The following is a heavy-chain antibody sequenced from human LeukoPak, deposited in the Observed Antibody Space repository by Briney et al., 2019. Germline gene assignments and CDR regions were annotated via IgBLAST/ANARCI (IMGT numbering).Heavy chain of an antibody. J-gene: IGHJ6*02. CDR2: IYHSGST. V-gene: IGHV4-30-2*01. CDR1: GGSISSGGYS. CDR3: ARALGRLPFYGMDV. D-gene: IGHD1-26*01. Sequence: SETLSLTCAVSGGSISSGGYSWSWIRQPPGKGLEWIGYIYHSGSTYCNPSLKSRVTISVDRSKNQFSLKLSSVTAADTAVYYCARALGRLPFYGMDVWGQGTTVTVSS.